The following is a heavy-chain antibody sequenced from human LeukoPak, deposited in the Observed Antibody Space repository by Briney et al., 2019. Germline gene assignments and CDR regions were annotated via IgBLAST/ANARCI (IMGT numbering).Heavy chain of an antibody. V-gene: IGHV1-18*01. D-gene: IGHD6-6*01. CDR2: ISAYNGNT. Sequence: GASVKVSCKASGYTFTSYGISWVRQAPGQGLEWMGWISAYNGNTNYAQKLQGRVTMTTDTSTNTVYMEMRSLRSDDTAVYYCARDDEYNPLVYWGQGTLVTVSS. CDR1: GYTFTSYG. CDR3: ARDDEYNPLVY. J-gene: IGHJ4*02.